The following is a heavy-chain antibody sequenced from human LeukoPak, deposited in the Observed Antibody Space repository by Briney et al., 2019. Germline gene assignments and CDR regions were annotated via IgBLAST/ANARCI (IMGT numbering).Heavy chain of an antibody. CDR3: ACWGNLLWFGEPAEYFQH. CDR1: GYTFTGYY. J-gene: IGHJ1*01. Sequence: GASVKVSCKASGYTFTGYYMHWVRQAPGQGLEWMGWINPNSGGTNYAQKFQGRVTMTRDTSISTAYMELSRLRSDDTAVYYCACWGNLLWFGEPAEYFQHWGQGTLVTVSS. V-gene: IGHV1-2*02. D-gene: IGHD3-10*01. CDR2: INPNSGGT.